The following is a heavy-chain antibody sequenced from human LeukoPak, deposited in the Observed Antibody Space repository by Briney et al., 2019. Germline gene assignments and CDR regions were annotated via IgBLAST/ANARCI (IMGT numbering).Heavy chain of an antibody. CDR3: ARCTTGRTFGSLREIKRSREIDY. Sequence: GGSLRLSCAASGFTFSSYSMNWVRQAPGKGLEWDSSISSSSSNIYYADSVKGRFTISRDNAKNSLYLQMNSPRVEDTAVYYCARCTTGRTFGSLREIKRSREIDYWGQGTLVTVSS. D-gene: IGHD1-1*01. J-gene: IGHJ4*02. CDR1: GFTFSSYS. V-gene: IGHV3-21*01. CDR2: ISSSSSNI.